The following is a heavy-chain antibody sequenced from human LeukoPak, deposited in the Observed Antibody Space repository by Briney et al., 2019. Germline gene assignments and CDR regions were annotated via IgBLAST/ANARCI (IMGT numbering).Heavy chain of an antibody. CDR2: IYHSGGT. J-gene: IGHJ4*02. CDR1: GGSISSSNW. Sequence: PSETLSLTCAVSGGSISSSNWGSGGRQPPGQGLEWIGEIYHSGGTNYNPSLKSRVTISVDKSKNQFSLKLSSVTAADTAVYYCARYCSGGSCYFDYWGQGTLVTVSS. V-gene: IGHV4-4*02. D-gene: IGHD2-15*01. CDR3: ARYCSGGSCYFDY.